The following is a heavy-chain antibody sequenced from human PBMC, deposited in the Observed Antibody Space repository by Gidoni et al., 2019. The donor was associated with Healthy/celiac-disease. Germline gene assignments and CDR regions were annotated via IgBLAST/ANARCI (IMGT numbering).Heavy chain of an antibody. CDR1: GCTFSSYA. V-gene: IGHV3-23*01. D-gene: IGHD6-19*01. J-gene: IGHJ4*02. CDR3: AKDQGLIAVAGLFDY. Sequence: EVQLSASGGVLVQSGGALRLSFAPPGCTFSSYAMSWVRQAPGKGLEWVSAISGSGGSTYYADSVKGRFTISRDNSKNTLYLQMNSLRAEDTAVYYCAKDQGLIAVAGLFDYWGQGTLVTVSS. CDR2: ISGSGGST.